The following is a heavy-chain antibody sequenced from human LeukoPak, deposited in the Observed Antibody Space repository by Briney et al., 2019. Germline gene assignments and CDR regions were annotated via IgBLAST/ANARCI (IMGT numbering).Heavy chain of an antibody. CDR2: VFYSAIT. J-gene: IGHJ4*02. D-gene: IGHD3-3*01. CDR3: ARGGYDFWSSSHFDY. V-gene: IGHV4-59*01. CDR1: GVSINSYY. Sequence: SETLSLTCTVSGVSINSYYWSWIRQPPGKGLEWIGYVFYSAITSYNPSLKSRVTISLDTSDYQFSLKLSSVTAADTAVYYCARGGYDFWSSSHFDYWGQGTLVTVSS.